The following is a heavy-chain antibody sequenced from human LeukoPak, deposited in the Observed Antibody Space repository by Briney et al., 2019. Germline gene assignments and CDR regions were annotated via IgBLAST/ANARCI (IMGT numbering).Heavy chain of an antibody. CDR2: IYYSGST. D-gene: IGHD6-19*01. CDR1: GDSISSYY. V-gene: IGHV4-59*08. Sequence: SETLSLTCTVSGDSISSYYWSWIRQPPGKGLEWIGYIYYSGSTNYNPSLKSRVTISVDTSKNQFSLKLSSVTAADTAVYYCARHGADSSGWYGYFQHWGQGTLVTVSS. J-gene: IGHJ1*01. CDR3: ARHGADSSGWYGYFQH.